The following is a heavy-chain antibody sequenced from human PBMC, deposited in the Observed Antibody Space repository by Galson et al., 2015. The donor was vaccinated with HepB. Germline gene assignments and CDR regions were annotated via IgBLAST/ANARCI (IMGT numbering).Heavy chain of an antibody. V-gene: IGHV3-30*18. CDR3: AKDFINGAFDY. D-gene: IGHD1-26*01. Sequence: SLRLSCAASGFTFSSYGMHWVRQAPGKGLEWVAVISYDGSNKYYADSVKGRFTISRDNSKNTLYLQMNSLRAEDTAVYYCAKDFINGAFDYWGQGTLVTVSS. CDR2: ISYDGSNK. CDR1: GFTFSSYG. J-gene: IGHJ4*02.